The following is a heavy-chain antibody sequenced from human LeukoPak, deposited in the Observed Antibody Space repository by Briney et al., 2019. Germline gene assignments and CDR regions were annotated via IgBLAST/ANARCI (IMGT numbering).Heavy chain of an antibody. CDR1: GFTFSTFG. V-gene: IGHV3-30*02. Sequence: GGSLRLSCAASGFTFSTFGMHWVRQAPGKGLEWVGFIRYDGSNQYYEDSVKGRFTISRDNSKNTVYLQMNSLRAEETAVYFCVVTDISSSWGQGTQVIVSS. CDR3: VVTDISSS. J-gene: IGHJ5*02. D-gene: IGHD5-12*01. CDR2: IRYDGSNQ.